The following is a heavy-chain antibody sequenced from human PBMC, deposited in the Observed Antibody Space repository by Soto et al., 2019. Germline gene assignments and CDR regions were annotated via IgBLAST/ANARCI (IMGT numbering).Heavy chain of an antibody. D-gene: IGHD1-7*01. Sequence: GGSLRLSCAASGFTFSSYAMSWVRQAPGKGLEWVSAISGSGGSTYYADSVKGRFTISRDNSKNTLYLQMNSLRAEDTAVYYCAKDAGTTNYYYYYYMDVWGKGTTVSVSS. CDR2: ISGSGGST. V-gene: IGHV3-23*01. CDR1: GFTFSSYA. CDR3: AKDAGTTNYYYYYYMDV. J-gene: IGHJ6*03.